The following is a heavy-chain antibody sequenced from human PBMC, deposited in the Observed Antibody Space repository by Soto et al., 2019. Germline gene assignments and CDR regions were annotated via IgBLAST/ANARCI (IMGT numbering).Heavy chain of an antibody. J-gene: IGHJ5*02. D-gene: IGHD5-12*01. Sequence: QVQLVESGGGVVQPGRSLRLSCAASGFTFSSYAMHWVRQAPGKGLEWVAVISYDGSNKYYADSVKGRFTISRDNSKNTLYLQMNSLRAEDTAVYYCARDGFNIVATIKPNWFDPWGQGTLVTVSS. V-gene: IGHV3-30-3*01. CDR2: ISYDGSNK. CDR3: ARDGFNIVATIKPNWFDP. CDR1: GFTFSSYA.